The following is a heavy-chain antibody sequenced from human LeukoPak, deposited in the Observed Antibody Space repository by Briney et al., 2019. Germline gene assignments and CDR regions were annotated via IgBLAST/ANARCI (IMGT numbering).Heavy chain of an antibody. CDR3: ARVPGIAVAGFTYYFDY. CDR1: GYTFTSYG. D-gene: IGHD6-19*01. J-gene: IGHJ4*02. CDR2: ISAYNGNT. V-gene: IGHV1-18*01. Sequence: GASVKVSCKASGYTFTSYGISWVRQAPGQGLEWIGWISAYNGNTNYAQKLQGRVTMTTDTSTSTAYMELRSLRSDDTAVYYCARVPGIAVAGFTYYFDYWGQGTLVTVSS.